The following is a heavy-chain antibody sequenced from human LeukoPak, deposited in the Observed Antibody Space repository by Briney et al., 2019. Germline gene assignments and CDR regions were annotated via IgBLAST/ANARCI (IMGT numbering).Heavy chain of an antibody. CDR2: INHGGST. J-gene: IGHJ3*02. CDR3: ARVRYYYDSSGYYDLDAFDI. CDR1: GGSFSGHY. D-gene: IGHD3-22*01. V-gene: IGHV4-34*01. Sequence: SETLSLTCAVYGGSFSGHYWSWIRQPPGKGLEWIGEINHGGSTNYNPSLKSRVTMSVDTSKNQFSLKLSSVTAADTAVYYCARVRYYYDSSGYYDLDAFDIWGQGTMVAVSS.